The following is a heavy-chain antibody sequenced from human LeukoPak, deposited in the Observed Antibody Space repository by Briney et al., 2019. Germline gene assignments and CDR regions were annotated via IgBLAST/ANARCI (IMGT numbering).Heavy chain of an antibody. CDR2: ISGSGGST. J-gene: IGHJ4*02. Sequence: GGSLRLSXAASGFTFSSYAMSWVRQAPGKGLEWVSAISGSGGSTYYADSVKGRFTISRDNSKNTLYLQMNSLRAEDTAVSCCAKDQHVVVTAIFDYWGQGTLVTVSS. D-gene: IGHD2-21*02. CDR3: AKDQHVVVTAIFDY. CDR1: GFTFSSYA. V-gene: IGHV3-23*01.